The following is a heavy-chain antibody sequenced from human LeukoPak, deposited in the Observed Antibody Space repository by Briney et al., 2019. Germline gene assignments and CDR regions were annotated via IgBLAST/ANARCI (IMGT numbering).Heavy chain of an antibody. J-gene: IGHJ4*02. CDR1: GFTFDDYA. CDR3: AKDRGSGCFDY. Sequence: PGRSLRLSCAASGFTFDDYAMHWVRQAPGKGLEWVSGVSWNSGSIGYADSVKGRFTISRDNAKSSLYLQMNSLRAEDTALYYCAKDRGSGCFDYWGQGTLVTVSS. D-gene: IGHD3-10*01. V-gene: IGHV3-9*01. CDR2: VSWNSGSI.